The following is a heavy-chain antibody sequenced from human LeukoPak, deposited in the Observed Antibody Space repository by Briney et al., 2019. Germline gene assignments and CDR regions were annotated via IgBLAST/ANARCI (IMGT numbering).Heavy chain of an antibody. CDR3: ARKGGHFDY. Sequence: PSETLSLTCTVSGGSISYYYWSWIRQSPGKGLEWIGYIYYNGSTNYNPSLKSRVTISVDMSKNQFSLKVTSVAAADTAIYYCARKGGHFDYWGQGTLVTVSS. D-gene: IGHD2-15*01. CDR2: IYYNGST. J-gene: IGHJ4*02. CDR1: GGSISYYY. V-gene: IGHV4-59*01.